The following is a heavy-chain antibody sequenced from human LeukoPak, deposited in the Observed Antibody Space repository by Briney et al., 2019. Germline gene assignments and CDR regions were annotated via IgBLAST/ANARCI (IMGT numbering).Heavy chain of an antibody. J-gene: IGHJ4*02. CDR2: IYSGGST. CDR3: VKDGAIDVVRGVISPFDY. V-gene: IGHV3-66*01. Sequence: GGSLRLSCAASGFTVSNNYMSWVRQAPGKGLEWVSVIYSGGSTYYADSVKGRFTISRDNSKNTVYLQMSSLRAEDTAVYYCVKDGAIDVVRGVISPFDYWGQGTLVTVSS. CDR1: GFTVSNNY. D-gene: IGHD3-10*01.